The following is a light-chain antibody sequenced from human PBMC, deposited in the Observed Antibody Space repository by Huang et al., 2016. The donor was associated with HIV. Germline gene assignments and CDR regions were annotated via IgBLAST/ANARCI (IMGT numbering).Light chain of an antibody. J-gene: IGKJ3*01. CDR2: GAS. CDR3: QQYNNWPPEET. Sequence: EIVMTQSPATLSVSPGERATLSCRDSQRVSGNLSWYQQKPGQAPRRLIYGASTRATGIPARFSGSGSGTEFTLTISSLQSADFAVYYCQQYNNWPPEETFGPGTKVDMK. V-gene: IGKV3-15*01. CDR1: QRVSGN.